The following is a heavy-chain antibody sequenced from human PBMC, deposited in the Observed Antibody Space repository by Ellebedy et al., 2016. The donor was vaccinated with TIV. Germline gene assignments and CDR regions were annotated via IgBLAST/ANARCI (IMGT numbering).Heavy chain of an antibody. J-gene: IGHJ4*02. CDR3: ARAVGGSISL. CDR2: INQDGSEK. CDR1: GFTLSSYW. Sequence: GGSLRLSCAASGFTLSSYWMSWVRQAPGKGLEWVANINQDGSEKYYVDSVKGRFSISRDNAKNSLYLQMNSLRAEDTAVYYCARAVGGSISLWGQGTLVTVSS. D-gene: IGHD3-16*01. V-gene: IGHV3-7*03.